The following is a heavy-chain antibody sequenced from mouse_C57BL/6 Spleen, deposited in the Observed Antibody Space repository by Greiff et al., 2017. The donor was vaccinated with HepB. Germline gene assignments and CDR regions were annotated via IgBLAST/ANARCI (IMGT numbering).Heavy chain of an antibody. J-gene: IGHJ2*01. Sequence: VQLQQSGAELVRPGASVTLSCKASGYTFTDYEMHWVKQTPVHGLEWIGAIDPETGGTAYNQKFKGKAILTADKSSSTAYMELRSLTSEDSAVYYCTRSGNYLYVEDWGKGTTRTVSS. CDR1: GYTFTDYE. D-gene: IGHD2-1*01. CDR3: TRSGNYLYVED. V-gene: IGHV1-15*01. CDR2: IDPETGGT.